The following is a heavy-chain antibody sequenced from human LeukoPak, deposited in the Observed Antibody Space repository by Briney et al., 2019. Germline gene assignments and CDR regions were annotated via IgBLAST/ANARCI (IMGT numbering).Heavy chain of an antibody. CDR3: AREVEYYDSSGYRPHAFDI. J-gene: IGHJ3*02. CDR2: ISYSGGT. Sequence: PSETLSLTCTASGGSIISNNHYWGWTRQPPGRGLEWFGSISYSGGTAYNPSLRSRVTISVDTSKNQFSLKVNSVTAADTAVYYCAREVEYYDSSGYRPHAFDIWGQGTLVTVSA. CDR1: GGSIISNNHY. D-gene: IGHD3-22*01. V-gene: IGHV4-39*02.